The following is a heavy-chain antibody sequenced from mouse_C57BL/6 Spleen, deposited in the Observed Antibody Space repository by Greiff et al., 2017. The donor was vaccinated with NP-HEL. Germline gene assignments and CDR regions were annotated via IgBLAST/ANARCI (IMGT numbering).Heavy chain of an antibody. D-gene: IGHD2-4*01. V-gene: IGHV5-9-1*02. CDR2: ISSGGDYI. CDR3: TRAGGYDYDVRGAWFAY. CDR1: GFTFSSYA. J-gene: IGHJ3*01. Sequence: EVMLVESGEGLVKPGGSLKLSCAASGFTFSSYAMSWVRQTPEKRLEWVAYISSGGDYIYYADTVKGRFTISRDNARNTLYLQMSSLKSEDTAMYYCTRAGGYDYDVRGAWFAYWGQGTLVTVSA.